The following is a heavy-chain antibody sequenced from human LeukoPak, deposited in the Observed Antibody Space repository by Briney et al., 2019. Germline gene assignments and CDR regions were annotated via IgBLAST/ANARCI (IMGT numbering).Heavy chain of an antibody. CDR1: GYIFTAYY. Sequence: ASVKVSCKASGYIFTAYYMHWVRQAPGQGLEWMGVINPSDGSTNYAQRFQGRVTFTSDTSATVVYMDLSSLRSEDTAEYYCARDQGVAGFMDVWGQGTTVTVSS. V-gene: IGHV1-46*01. CDR2: INPSDGST. D-gene: IGHD6-19*01. J-gene: IGHJ6*02. CDR3: ARDQGVAGFMDV.